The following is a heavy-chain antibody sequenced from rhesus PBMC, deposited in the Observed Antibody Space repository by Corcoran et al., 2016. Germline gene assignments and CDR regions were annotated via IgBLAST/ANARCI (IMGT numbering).Heavy chain of an antibody. CDR1: GFTFNNSI. CDR3: VKGWTAATPSTDF. J-gene: IGHJ4*01. CDR2: INTRGVT. V-gene: IGHV3S5*01. D-gene: IGHD6-31*01. Sequence: EVQLVETGGGLVQPGGSLKLSCAASGFTFNNSIMTWLRQAPGKGLEWVSSINTRGVTYYTDSVKGRFTISRDNSKNTLSLQMNSLKTEDTAVYYCVKGWTAATPSTDFWGQGVLVTVSS.